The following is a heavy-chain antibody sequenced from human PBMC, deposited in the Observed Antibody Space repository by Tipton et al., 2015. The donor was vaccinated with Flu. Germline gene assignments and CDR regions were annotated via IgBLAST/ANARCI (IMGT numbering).Heavy chain of an antibody. J-gene: IGHJ3*02. Sequence: SLRLSCAASGFIFSDYYMSWIRQAPGKGLEWVSYISSSGSTIYYADSVKGRFTISRDNAKNSLYLQMNSLRAEDTAVYYCAREDWFEAPGATLAFDIWGQGTMVTVSS. D-gene: IGHD1-26*01. CDR3: AREDWFEAPGATLAFDI. CDR2: ISSSGSTI. CDR1: GFIFSDYY. V-gene: IGHV3-11*01.